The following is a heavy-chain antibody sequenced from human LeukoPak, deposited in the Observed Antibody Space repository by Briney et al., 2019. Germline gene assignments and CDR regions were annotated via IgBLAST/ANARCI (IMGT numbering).Heavy chain of an antibody. V-gene: IGHV1-3*01. D-gene: IGHD6-19*01. Sequence: ASVKVSCKASGYTFTRYYMHWVRQAPGQRLEWMGWFNSDTGDTHYSQNFQGRLIITRDTSASTAYMELSSLRPEDTAVFFCVRGGPNRSGWTLDYWGQGTLVTVSS. J-gene: IGHJ4*02. CDR1: GYTFTRYY. CDR2: FNSDTGDT. CDR3: VRGGPNRSGWTLDY.